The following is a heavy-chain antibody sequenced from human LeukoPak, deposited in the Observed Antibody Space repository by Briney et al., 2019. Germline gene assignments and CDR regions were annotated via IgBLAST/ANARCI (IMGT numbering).Heavy chain of an antibody. CDR3: AKDRSIGTYYTFDH. D-gene: IGHD1-26*01. CDR1: GFTFSSYE. CDR2: ISSSGNTI. V-gene: IGHV3-48*03. J-gene: IGHJ4*02. Sequence: GGSLRLSCAASGFTFSSYEMNWVRQAPGKGLEWVSYISSSGNTIYYADSVKGRFTISRDNAKNSLYLLMSSLTAADTAVYYCAKDRSIGTYYTFDHWGQGTLVTVSS.